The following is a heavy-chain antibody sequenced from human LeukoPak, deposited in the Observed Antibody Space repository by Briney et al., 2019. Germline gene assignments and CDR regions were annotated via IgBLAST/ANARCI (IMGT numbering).Heavy chain of an antibody. J-gene: IGHJ4*02. CDR1: GGSFSGYY. V-gene: IGHV4-34*01. CDR2: INHSGST. CDR3: ARTAY. Sequence: SETLSLTCAVYGGSFSGYYWSWIRQPPGKGLEWIGEINHSGSTNYNPSLKSRVTISVDTSKNQFHLKLSSVTAADTAVYYCARTAYWGQGTLVTVSS.